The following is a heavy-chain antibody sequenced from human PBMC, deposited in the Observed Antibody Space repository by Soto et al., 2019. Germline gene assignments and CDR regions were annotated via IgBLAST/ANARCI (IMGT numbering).Heavy chain of an antibody. V-gene: IGHV1-18*01. J-gene: IGHJ3*02. CDR2: ISAYNGNT. CDR3: AILWGLWGAFDI. Sequence: ASVKVSCKASGYTFTSYGISWVRKAPGQGLEWMGWISAYNGNTNYAQKLQGRVTMTTDTSTSTAYMELRSLRSDDTAVYYCAILWGLWGAFDIGGHGTMVTVSS. D-gene: IGHD2-21*01. CDR1: GYTFTSYG.